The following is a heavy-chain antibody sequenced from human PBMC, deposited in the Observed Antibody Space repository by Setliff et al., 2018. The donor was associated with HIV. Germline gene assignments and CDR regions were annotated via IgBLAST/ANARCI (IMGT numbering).Heavy chain of an antibody. V-gene: IGHV3-23*01. J-gene: IGHJ4*02. Sequence: GGSLRLSCAASGFTFSSYSMNWVRQAPGKGLEWVSGISGSGGGTYYADSVKGRFTISRDNSQNALYLQMNSLRVEDTAVYFCARWGSGSYERVFDYWGQGMLVTVSS. D-gene: IGHD1-26*01. CDR1: GFTFSSYS. CDR3: ARWGSGSYERVFDY. CDR2: ISGSGGGT.